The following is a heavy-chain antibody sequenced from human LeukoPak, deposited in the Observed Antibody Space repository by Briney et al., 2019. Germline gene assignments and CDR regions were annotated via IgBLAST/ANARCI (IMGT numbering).Heavy chain of an antibody. CDR3: ARESYCSGGVCSPVGAFDI. V-gene: IGHV3-13*01. CDR2: IGTAGDT. D-gene: IGHD2-21*02. Sequence: PGGSLRLSCAASGFTFSTYDMHWVRQVPGKGLEWVSGIGTAGDTYYADSIKGRFTFSRENAKNSLFLQMNGLRVGDTAVYYCARESYCSGGVCSPVGAFDIWGQGTVVTVSS. J-gene: IGHJ3*02. CDR1: GFTFSTYD.